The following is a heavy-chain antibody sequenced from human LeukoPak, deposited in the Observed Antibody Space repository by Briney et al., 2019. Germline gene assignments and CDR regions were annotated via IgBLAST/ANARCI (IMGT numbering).Heavy chain of an antibody. CDR2: IYSGGST. CDR3: AKDQYDFWSGYLVY. J-gene: IGHJ4*02. CDR1: GFTVSSNY. V-gene: IGHV3-53*01. Sequence: GGSLRLSCAASGFTVSSNYMSWVRQAPGKGLEWVSVIYSGGSTYYADSVKGRFTISRDNSKNTLYLQMNSLRAEDTAVYYCAKDQYDFWSGYLVYWGQGTLVTVSS. D-gene: IGHD3-3*01.